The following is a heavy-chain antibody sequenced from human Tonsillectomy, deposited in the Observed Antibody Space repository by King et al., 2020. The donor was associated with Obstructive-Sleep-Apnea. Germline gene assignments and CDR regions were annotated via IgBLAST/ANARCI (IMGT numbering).Heavy chain of an antibody. CDR2: IKSKTDGGTT. D-gene: IGHD3-22*01. V-gene: IGHV3-15*01. J-gene: IGHJ4*02. CDR3: TTKLYFYDSSGYLTPFDY. Sequence: VQLVESGGGLVKPGGSLRLSCAASGFTFNSAWMTWVRQAPGKGLEWVGRIKSKTDGGTTDYAAPVKGRFTISRDDSKNTLYLQMNSLKTEDTAVYYCTTKLYFYDSSGYLTPFDYWGQGTLVTVSS. CDR1: GFTFNSAW.